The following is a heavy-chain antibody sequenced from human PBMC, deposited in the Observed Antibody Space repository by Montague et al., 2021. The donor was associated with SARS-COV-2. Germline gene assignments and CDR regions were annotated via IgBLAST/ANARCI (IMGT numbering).Heavy chain of an antibody. Sequence: KWYSDYAPSVRGRLTVNPDASKNEFSLELNYVTPEDTAVYYCVRYSGWFYFDFWGQGTLVTVSS. D-gene: IGHD6-19*01. CDR3: VRYSGWFYFDF. V-gene: IGHV6-1*01. CDR2: KWYS. J-gene: IGHJ4*02.